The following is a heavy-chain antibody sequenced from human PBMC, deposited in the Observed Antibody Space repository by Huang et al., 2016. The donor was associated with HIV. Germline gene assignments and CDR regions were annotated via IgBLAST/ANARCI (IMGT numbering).Heavy chain of an antibody. Sequence: EVQLVQSEAEVKKPGESLKISCRGSGYSFTNFWIGWVRQRPGEGLEWMGGIYPADSDTRYSPSFQGQGTFSADKSTRTAYLQWSSLQASDTAIYDCARSEVLVTAVPFDHWGQGTLVTVSS. D-gene: IGHD2-21*02. V-gene: IGHV5-51*03. CDR1: GYSFTNFW. CDR3: ARSEVLVTAVPFDH. J-gene: IGHJ4*02. CDR2: IYPADSDT.